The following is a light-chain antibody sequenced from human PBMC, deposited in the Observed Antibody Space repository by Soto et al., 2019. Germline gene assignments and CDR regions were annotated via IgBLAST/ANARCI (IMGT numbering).Light chain of an antibody. Sequence: EIVMTQSPATLSVSPGERATLSCRASQSVGSDLAWYQQKPGRAPRLLIYGASSRATGIPDRFSGSGSGTDFTLTISRLEPEDFAVYYCQQYGSSPLTFGGGTKVDIK. J-gene: IGKJ4*01. CDR3: QQYGSSPLT. V-gene: IGKV3-20*01. CDR1: QSVGSD. CDR2: GAS.